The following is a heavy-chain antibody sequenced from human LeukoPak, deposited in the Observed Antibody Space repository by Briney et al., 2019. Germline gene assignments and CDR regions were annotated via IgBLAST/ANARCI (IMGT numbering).Heavy chain of an antibody. J-gene: IGHJ4*02. Sequence: GASVKVSCKASGYTFTSYGISWVRQAPGQGLEWMGWISAYNGNTNYAQKLQGRVTMTTDTSTSTAYMELRSLRSDDTAVYYCARDSGSYCDRSRPHYWGQGTLVTVSS. V-gene: IGHV1-18*01. CDR3: ARDSGSYCDRSRPHY. CDR2: ISAYNGNT. D-gene: IGHD1-26*01. CDR1: GYTFTSYG.